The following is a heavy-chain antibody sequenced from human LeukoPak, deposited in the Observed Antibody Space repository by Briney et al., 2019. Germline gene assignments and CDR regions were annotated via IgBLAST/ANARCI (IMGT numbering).Heavy chain of an antibody. D-gene: IGHD5-24*01. CDR2: ISGTGTTI. J-gene: IGHJ4*02. Sequence: GGSLRLSCAASGFTFSSYSMNRVRQAPGKGLEGVSYISGTGTTIYYADSVKGRFTISRDNAKKSLYLQMNSLRAEDTAVYYCARVVRDGYNRIDYWGQGTLVTVSS. CDR1: GFTFSSYS. V-gene: IGHV3-48*04. CDR3: ARVVRDGYNRIDY.